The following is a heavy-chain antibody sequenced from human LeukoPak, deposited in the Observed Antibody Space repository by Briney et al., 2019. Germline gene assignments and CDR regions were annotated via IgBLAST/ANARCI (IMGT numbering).Heavy chain of an antibody. D-gene: IGHD3-10*01. CDR1: GGSISSYY. CDR3: ARGPPGGQFDP. CDR2: IYYSGST. J-gene: IGHJ5*02. Sequence: PSETRSLTCTVSGGSISSYYWSWFRQPPGKGLEWIGYIYYSGSTNYNPSLKSRVTISVDASKNQFSLKLTSVTAADTAVYYCARGPPGGQFDPWGQGTLVTVSS. V-gene: IGHV4-59*01.